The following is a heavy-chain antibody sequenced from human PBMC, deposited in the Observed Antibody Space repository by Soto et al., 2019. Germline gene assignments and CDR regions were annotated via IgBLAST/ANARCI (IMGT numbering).Heavy chain of an antibody. CDR1: GFSLSTSGVG. Sequence: QITLKESGPTLVKPTQTLTLTCTFSGFSLSTSGVGVGWIRQPPGKALEWLALIYWDDDKRYSPSLKSRLTITKTPSTHQVVLTMPNMDPVDTATYYCAHTGGVLNDYWGQGTLVTVSS. CDR3: AHTGGVLNDY. V-gene: IGHV2-5*02. CDR2: IYWDDDK. J-gene: IGHJ4*02. D-gene: IGHD2-8*01.